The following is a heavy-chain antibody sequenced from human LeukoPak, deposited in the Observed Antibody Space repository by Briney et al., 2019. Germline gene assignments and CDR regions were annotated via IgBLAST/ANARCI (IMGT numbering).Heavy chain of an antibody. CDR3: ASGTGIVLRFLEWLLRS. V-gene: IGHV1-2*02. Sequence: ASVKVSCKASGYTFTGYYMHWDRQAPGQGLEWMGWINPNSGGTNYAQKFQGRVTMHRDTSISTAYMELSRLRSDDTAVYYCASGTGIVLRFLEWLLRSWGQGTLVTVSS. CDR2: INPNSGGT. J-gene: IGHJ5*02. CDR1: GYTFTGYY. D-gene: IGHD3-3*01.